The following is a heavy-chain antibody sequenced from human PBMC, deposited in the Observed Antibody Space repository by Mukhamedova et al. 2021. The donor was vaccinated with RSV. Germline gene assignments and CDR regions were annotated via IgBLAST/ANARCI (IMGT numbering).Heavy chain of an antibody. CDR2: ISSSSYT. CDR3: ARDLGVITPFDY. J-gene: IGHJ4*02. D-gene: IGHD3-10*01. Sequence: VSYISSSSYTNYADSVKGRFTISRDNAKNSLYLQMNSLRAEDTAVYYCARDLGVITPFDYWGQGTLVTVSS. V-gene: IGHV3-11*06.